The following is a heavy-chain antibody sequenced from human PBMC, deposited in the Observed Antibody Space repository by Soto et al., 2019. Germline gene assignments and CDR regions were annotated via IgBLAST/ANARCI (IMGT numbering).Heavy chain of an antibody. CDR3: ARYDFWSGSSVPNQAFDY. V-gene: IGHV4-39*01. D-gene: IGHD3-3*01. J-gene: IGHJ4*02. CDR1: GGSISSSSYY. CDR2: IYYSGST. Sequence: SETLSLTCTVSGGSISSSSYYWRWIRQPPGKGLEWIGSIYYSGSTYYNPSLKSRVTISVDTSKNQFSLKLSSVTAADTAVYYCARYDFWSGSSVPNQAFDYWGQGTLVTVSS.